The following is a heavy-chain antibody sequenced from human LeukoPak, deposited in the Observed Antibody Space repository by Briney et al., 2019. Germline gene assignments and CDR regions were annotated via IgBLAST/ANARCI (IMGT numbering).Heavy chain of an antibody. J-gene: IGHJ4*02. V-gene: IGHV3-48*01. CDR3: VRGSSWAFDY. CDR2: INPSSTT. D-gene: IGHD3-16*01. Sequence: PGGSLRLSCAASGFTFSSYSMNWVRQAPGKGLEWLSYINPSSTTYADSVKGRFTISRDNAKNSLYLQMNCLRAEDTAVYYCVRGSSWAFDYWGQGILVTVSS. CDR1: GFTFSSYS.